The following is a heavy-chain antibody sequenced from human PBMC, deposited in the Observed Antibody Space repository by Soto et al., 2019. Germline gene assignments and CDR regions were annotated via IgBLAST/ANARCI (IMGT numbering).Heavy chain of an antibody. CDR1: GFTFSSYD. D-gene: IGHD3-10*01. J-gene: IGHJ6*01. CDR3: ARGGKDTMVRGVTNYYYYGMDV. Sequence: EVQLVESGGGLVQPGGSLRLSCAASGFTFSSYDMHWVRQATGKGLEWVSAIGTAGDTYYPGSVKGRFTISRENAKNSLYLQMNSLRAEDTAVYYCARGGKDTMVRGVTNYYYYGMDVW. V-gene: IGHV3-13*01. CDR2: IGTAGDT.